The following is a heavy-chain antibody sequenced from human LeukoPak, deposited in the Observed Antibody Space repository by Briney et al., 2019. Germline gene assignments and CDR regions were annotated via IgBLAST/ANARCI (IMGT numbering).Heavy chain of an antibody. CDR3: AKANWVSNADAVW. D-gene: IGHD1-1*01. CDR1: GFSFTNYA. CDR2: IRGGGET. J-gene: IGHJ4*02. Sequence: GGSLRLSCAASGFSFTNYAMSWVRQAPPRGPEWVSRIRGGGETSYADSVKGRFTLSRDDSRNTVYLQMNNLRVDDTAIYYCAKANWVSNADAVWWGQGTQVTVSS. V-gene: IGHV3-23*01.